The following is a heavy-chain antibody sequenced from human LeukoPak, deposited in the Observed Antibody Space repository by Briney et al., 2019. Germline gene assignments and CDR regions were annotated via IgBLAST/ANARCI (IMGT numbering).Heavy chain of an antibody. CDR2: VSGTGGRT. Sequence: PGGSLRLSCAASGFTFSTYAMSWVRQAPGKGLEWVSVVSGTGGRTYYADSVKGRFTISRDNSKNTLYLQMNSLRAEDTALYYCVKASSNSPQYNWFDAWGQGTLVTVSS. CDR3: VKASSNSPQYNWFDA. CDR1: GFTFSTYA. D-gene: IGHD3-3*02. V-gene: IGHV3-23*01. J-gene: IGHJ5*02.